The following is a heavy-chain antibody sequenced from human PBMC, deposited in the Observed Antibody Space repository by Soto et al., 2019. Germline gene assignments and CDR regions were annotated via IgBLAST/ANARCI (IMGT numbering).Heavy chain of an antibody. V-gene: IGHV3-23*01. CDR2: ISGSGGST. Sequence: GPSLRLSCAASGFTFSSYAMSWVRQAPGKGLEWVSAISGSGGSTYYADSVKGRFTISRDNSKNTLYLQMNSLRAEDTAVYYCAKDWGRYRYSQSAFDYWGQGTRVTVSS. J-gene: IGHJ4*02. CDR3: AKDWGRYRYSQSAFDY. CDR1: GFTFSSYA. D-gene: IGHD5-18*01.